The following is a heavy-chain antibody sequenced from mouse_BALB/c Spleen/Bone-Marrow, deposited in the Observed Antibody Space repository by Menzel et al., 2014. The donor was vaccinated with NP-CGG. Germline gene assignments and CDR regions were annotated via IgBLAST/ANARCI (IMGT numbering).Heavy chain of an antibody. CDR2: IIGGTGGT. CDR1: GFTLSNSY. CDR3: ARPLYGSSFAWFAY. J-gene: IGHJ3*01. D-gene: IGHD1-1*01. V-gene: IGHV1-54*02. Sequence: VQLQQSGGEVVKPGTSVKLSCKTSGFTLSNSYISWLKLKPGQSLEWIAWIIGGTGGTTYNQKFTGKAQLTVDTSSNTAYIQLSSLTTEDSAIYYCARPLYGSSFAWFAYWGQGTLVTVSA.